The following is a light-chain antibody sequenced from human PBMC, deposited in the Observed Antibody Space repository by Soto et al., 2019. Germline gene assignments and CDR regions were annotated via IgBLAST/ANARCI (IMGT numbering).Light chain of an antibody. J-gene: IGLJ1*01. CDR3: SSYTSSYTYV. CDR2: EVS. Sequence: QSVLTQPASVSGSPGQSTTISCTGTSSDVGGYNYVSWYQQHPGKAPKLMIYEVSNRPSGVSSRFSGSKSGNTASLTISGLQAEDEADYYCSSYTSSYTYVFGTGTKVTVL. V-gene: IGLV2-14*01. CDR1: SSDVGGYNY.